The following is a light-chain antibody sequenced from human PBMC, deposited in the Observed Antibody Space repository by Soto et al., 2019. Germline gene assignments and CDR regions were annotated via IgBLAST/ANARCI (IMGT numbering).Light chain of an antibody. J-gene: IGKJ5*01. CDR3: QQSYSSPIT. CDR2: AAS. V-gene: IGKV1-39*01. CDR1: QTISSH. Sequence: DIQMTQSPSSLCASLGDIVSITCRASQTISSHLNWYQQKPGQAPQLLIYAASNLQSGVPSRFSGSGSGTDFTLTISSLQPEDFATYYCQQSYSSPITFGQGARLEI.